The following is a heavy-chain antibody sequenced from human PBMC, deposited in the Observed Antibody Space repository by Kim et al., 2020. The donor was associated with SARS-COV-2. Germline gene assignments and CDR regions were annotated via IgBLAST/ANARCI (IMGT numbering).Heavy chain of an antibody. D-gene: IGHD3-10*01. CDR3: ASDYYDSRRFDF. Sequence: CYGDSVKGRFTISRDNAKNSLYLKMNSLRAEDTAVYYCASDYYDSRRFDFWGQGTLVTVSS. V-gene: IGHV3-7*01. J-gene: IGHJ4*02.